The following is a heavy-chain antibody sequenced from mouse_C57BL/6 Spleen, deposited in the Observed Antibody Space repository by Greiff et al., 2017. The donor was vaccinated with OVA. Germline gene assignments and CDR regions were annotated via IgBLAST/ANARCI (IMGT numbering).Heavy chain of an antibody. CDR1: GFSLTSYA. CDR2: IWTGGGT. CDR3: ARCYDYDVDYAMDY. V-gene: IGHV2-9-1*01. J-gene: IGHJ4*01. Sequence: VQRVESGPGLVAPSQSLSITCTVSGFSLTSYAISWVRQPPGKGLEWLGVIWTGGGTNYNSALKSRLSISKDNSKSQVFLKMNSLQTDDTARYYCARCYDYDVDYAMDYWGQGTSVTVSS. D-gene: IGHD2-4*01.